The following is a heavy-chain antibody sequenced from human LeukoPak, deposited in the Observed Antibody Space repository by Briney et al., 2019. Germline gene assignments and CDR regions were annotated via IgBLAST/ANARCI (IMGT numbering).Heavy chain of an antibody. CDR1: GYTFSTYT. V-gene: IGHV1-3*01. CDR3: AREIDRDDYNRFFDY. D-gene: IGHD5-24*01. Sequence: VASVKVSCKASGYTFSTYTMHWVRQAPGQRLEWMGWINAGNGNTEYSQKFQVRVTITRDTSATTAYMEMSSLKSEDTAVYYCAREIDRDDYNRFFDYWGQGTLVTVSS. CDR2: INAGNGNT. J-gene: IGHJ4*02.